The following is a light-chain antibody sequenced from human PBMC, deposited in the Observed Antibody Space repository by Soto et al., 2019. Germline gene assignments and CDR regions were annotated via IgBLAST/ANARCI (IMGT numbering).Light chain of an antibody. V-gene: IGLV2-18*02. CDR2: EVY. CDR1: SSDVGSYNH. Sequence: QSAPTQPPSVSGSPGQSVTISCSGTSSDVGSYNHVSWYQQAPGTAPKVMIYEVYNRPSGVPDRFSGSKSGNTASLTISGLQPEDEADYYCYSFTTSNTYVFGTGTKVTVL. CDR3: YSFTTSNTYV. J-gene: IGLJ1*01.